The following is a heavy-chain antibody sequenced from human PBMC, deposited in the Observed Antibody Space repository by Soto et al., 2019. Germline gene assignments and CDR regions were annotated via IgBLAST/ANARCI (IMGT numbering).Heavy chain of an antibody. J-gene: IGHJ5*02. V-gene: IGHV3-21*01. D-gene: IGHD3-16*01. Sequence: EVQLVESGGGLVKPGGSLRLSCAASGFTFSSYSMNWVRQAPGKGLEWVSSISSSSSYIYYADSVKGRFTITRDNAKNPLYLQMNSRRAEDTAVYYCARDGGGTVQPYNWFDPWGQGTLVTVSS. CDR1: GFTFSSYS. CDR3: ARDGGGTVQPYNWFDP. CDR2: ISSSSSYI.